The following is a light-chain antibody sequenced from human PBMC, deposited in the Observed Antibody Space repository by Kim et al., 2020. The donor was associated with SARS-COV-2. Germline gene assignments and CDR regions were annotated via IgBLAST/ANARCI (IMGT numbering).Light chain of an antibody. Sequence: SSELTQPPSVSVSPGQTASITCSGDKLGDKYACWYQQKPGQSPVLVIYQDSKRPSGIPERFSGSNSGNTATLTISGTQAMDEADYYCQAWDSSIHVVFGGGTQLTVL. CDR1: KLGDKY. CDR2: QDS. J-gene: IGLJ2*01. CDR3: QAWDSSIHVV. V-gene: IGLV3-1*01.